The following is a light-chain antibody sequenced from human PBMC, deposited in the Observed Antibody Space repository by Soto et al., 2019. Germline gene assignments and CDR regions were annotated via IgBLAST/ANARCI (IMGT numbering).Light chain of an antibody. CDR2: GAS. Sequence: EIVLTQSPGTLSLSPGERATLSCRASQSVSSSYLAWYQQKPGQAPRLLIYGASTRATGIPDRFSGSGSGTDFTLTISRREPEDFAVYYCQQYGSSPITFGQGTRLEN. J-gene: IGKJ5*01. CDR3: QQYGSSPIT. CDR1: QSVSSSY. V-gene: IGKV3-20*01.